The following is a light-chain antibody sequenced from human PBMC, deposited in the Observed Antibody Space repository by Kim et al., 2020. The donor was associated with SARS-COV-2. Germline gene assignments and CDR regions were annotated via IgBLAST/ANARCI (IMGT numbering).Light chain of an antibody. CDR2: AAS. CDR3: QQYDHYPRT. Sequence: IQMTQSPSLVSASTGDTVTITCRASQSISSWLAWYQQKPEKAPKSLIYAASTLQSGVPSRFSGSGSGTHFTLTINCLQPEDFATYYCQQYDHYPRTFGQGTKVDIK. CDR1: QSISSW. V-gene: IGKV1D-16*01. J-gene: IGKJ1*01.